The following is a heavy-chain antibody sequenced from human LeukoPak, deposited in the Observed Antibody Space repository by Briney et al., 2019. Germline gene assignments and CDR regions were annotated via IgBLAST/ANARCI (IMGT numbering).Heavy chain of an antibody. Sequence: TSETLSLTCTVSGGSISSGGLYWSWVRQLPGKGLEWIGYIYYSGSTYYNPSLKSRVMISVDTSNNQFSLKLTSVTAADTATYYCVRLAQARGVIDYWGQGTLVTVSS. CDR3: VRLAQARGVIDY. CDR1: GGSISSGGLY. V-gene: IGHV4-31*03. J-gene: IGHJ4*02. D-gene: IGHD3-10*01. CDR2: IYYSGST.